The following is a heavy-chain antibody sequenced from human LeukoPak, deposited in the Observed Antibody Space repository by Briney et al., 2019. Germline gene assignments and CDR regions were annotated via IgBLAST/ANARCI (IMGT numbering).Heavy chain of an antibody. CDR1: GGSFSGYY. CDR3: ARSLYSQSDAFDI. V-gene: IGHV4-34*01. J-gene: IGHJ3*02. Sequence: PSETLSLTCAVYGGSFSGYYWSWIRQPPGKGLEWIGEINHSGSTNYNPSLKSRVTISVDTSKNQFSLKLSSVTAADTAVYYCARSLYSQSDAFDIWGQGTMVTVSS. CDR2: INHSGST. D-gene: IGHD2-21*01.